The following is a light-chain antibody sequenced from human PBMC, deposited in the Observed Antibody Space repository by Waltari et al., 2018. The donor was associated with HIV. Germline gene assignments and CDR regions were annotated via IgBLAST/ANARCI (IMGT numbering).Light chain of an antibody. CDR2: GKD. CDR1: SLRRYS. V-gene: IGLV3-19*01. Sequence: SSDLTQDPTVSVALGQTVRITCQGYSLRRYSAHWYQQKPGQAPVVVMYGKDNRPSGIPDRFSGSSSGNTGSLTITGAQAEDEAVYYCDSRDTNDKHHVFGTGTKVTV. J-gene: IGLJ1*01. CDR3: DSRDTNDKHHV.